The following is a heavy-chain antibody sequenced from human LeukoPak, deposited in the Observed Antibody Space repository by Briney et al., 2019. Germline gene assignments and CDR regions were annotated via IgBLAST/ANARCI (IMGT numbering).Heavy chain of an antibody. J-gene: IGHJ4*02. Sequence: PGGSLRLSCAASGFKFDDYAMRWVRQVPGKGLEWVSIISWNSGNIAYADSVKGRFTISRDNANNSLSLQMNSLRVEDTALYYCAKDISPNHSNALSSWGQGTLVIVSS. CDR1: GFKFDDYA. CDR3: AKDISPNHSNALSS. D-gene: IGHD3-16*01. V-gene: IGHV3-9*01. CDR2: ISWNSGNI.